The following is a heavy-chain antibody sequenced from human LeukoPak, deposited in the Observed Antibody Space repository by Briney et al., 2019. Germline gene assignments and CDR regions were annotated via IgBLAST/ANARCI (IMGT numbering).Heavy chain of an antibody. CDR1: GGSISSYY. J-gene: IGHJ4*02. Sequence: PSETLSLTCTVSGGSISSYYWSWIRQPPGKGLEWIGYIYYSGSTNYNPSLKSRVTISVDTSKNQFSLKLSSVTAADTAVYYCAKNYGSGCYYSGFDYWGQGTLVTVSS. CDR2: IYYSGST. V-gene: IGHV4-59*01. CDR3: AKNYGSGCYYSGFDY. D-gene: IGHD3-10*01.